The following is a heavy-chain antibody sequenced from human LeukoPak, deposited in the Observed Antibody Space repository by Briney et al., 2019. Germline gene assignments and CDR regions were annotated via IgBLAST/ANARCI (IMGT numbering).Heavy chain of an antibody. J-gene: IGHJ5*02. CDR2: IYTSGST. D-gene: IGHD2-15*01. Sequence: SETLSLTCTVSGGSISSSSYYWGWIRQPPGKGPEWIGRIYTSGSTNYNPSLKSRVTISVDTSKNQFSLKLSSVTAADTAVYYCARDPGGYCSGGSCYLYNWFDPWGQGTLVTVSS. CDR3: ARDPGGYCSGGSCYLYNWFDP. V-gene: IGHV4-39*07. CDR1: GGSISSSSYY.